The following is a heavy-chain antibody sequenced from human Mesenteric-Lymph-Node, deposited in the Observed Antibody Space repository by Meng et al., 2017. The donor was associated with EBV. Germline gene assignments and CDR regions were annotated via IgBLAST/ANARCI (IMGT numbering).Heavy chain of an antibody. CDR2: IYHSGST. J-gene: IGHJ4*02. Sequence: QVPAPGSGHGLGNPSGTCPLPCGGLCGSVSSDNWWTWVRQPPGKGLEWIGEIYHSGSTAYNPSLKSRVTISLDKSNNQFSLKLNSVTAADTAVYYCARIGVAASWDYWGQGTLVTVSS. D-gene: IGHD6-19*01. CDR3: ARIGVAASWDY. CDR1: CGSVSSDNW. V-gene: IGHV4-4*02.